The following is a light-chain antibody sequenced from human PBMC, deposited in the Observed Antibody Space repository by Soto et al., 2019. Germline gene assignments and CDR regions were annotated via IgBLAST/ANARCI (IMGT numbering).Light chain of an antibody. CDR2: DAS. CDR3: LQYSSHSWT. J-gene: IGKJ1*01. Sequence: DIQMTQSPSSLSPSVGDRVTITCRASRSISDWLAWYQQKPGKAPELLIFDASNLKSGVSSSFSGSGSGTEFTLTISRLQPDDVATYYCLQYSSHSWTFGHGTKVDIK. V-gene: IGKV1-5*01. CDR1: RSISDW.